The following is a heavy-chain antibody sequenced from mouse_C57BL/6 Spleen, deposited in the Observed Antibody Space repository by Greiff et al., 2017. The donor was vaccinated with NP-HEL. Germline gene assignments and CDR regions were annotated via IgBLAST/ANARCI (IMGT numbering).Heavy chain of an antibody. D-gene: IGHD3-2*02. Sequence: QVQLKESGAELVRPGASVTLSCKASGYTFTDYEMHWVKQTPVHGLEWIGAIDPETGGTAYNQKFKGKAILTADKSSSTAYMELRSLTSEDSAVYYCTPRQLRSFAYWGQGTLVTVSA. CDR1: GYTFTDYE. CDR2: IDPETGGT. CDR3: TPRQLRSFAY. J-gene: IGHJ3*01. V-gene: IGHV1-15*01.